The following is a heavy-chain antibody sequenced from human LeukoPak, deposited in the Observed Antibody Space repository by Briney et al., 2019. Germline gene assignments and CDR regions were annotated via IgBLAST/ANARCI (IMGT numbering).Heavy chain of an antibody. CDR1: GGSISSYY. CDR2: IYYSGST. D-gene: IGHD3-9*01. V-gene: IGHV4-30-4*01. Sequence: PSETLSLTCTVSGGSISSYYWSWIRQPPGKGLEWIGYIYYSGSTYYNPSLKSRVTISVDTSKNQFSLKLSSVTAADTAVYYCARWIRYFDWWEKTDYWGQGTLVTVSS. J-gene: IGHJ4*02. CDR3: ARWIRYFDWWEKTDY.